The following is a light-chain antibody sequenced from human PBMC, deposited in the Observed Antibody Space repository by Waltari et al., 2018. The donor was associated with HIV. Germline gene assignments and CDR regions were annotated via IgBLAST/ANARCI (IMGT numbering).Light chain of an antibody. CDR2: GDN. CDR1: SPRSSY. V-gene: IGLV3-19*01. Sequence: SSERTQDPAVSVALGQTVRTTCQGASPRSSYTSRDQQKPGQAHILVIYGDNSRPSGIPDRFSGSSSGNTASLTITGAQAEDEADYYCNSRDTSGKHHWVFGGGTKLTVL. J-gene: IGLJ3*02. CDR3: NSRDTSGKHHWV.